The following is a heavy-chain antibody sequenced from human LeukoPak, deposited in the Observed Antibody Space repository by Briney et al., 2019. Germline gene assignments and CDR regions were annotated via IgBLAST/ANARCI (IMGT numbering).Heavy chain of an antibody. J-gene: IGHJ3*02. CDR3: ARLDTAAFDI. V-gene: IGHV4-39*01. CDR2: IYYSGST. CDR1: GFTFSSYA. Sequence: GSLRLSCAASGFTFSSYAMSWVRQAPGKGLEWIGSIYYSGSTYYNPSLKSRVTISVDTSKNQFSLKLSSVTAADTAVYYCARLDTAAFDIWGQGTMVTVSS. D-gene: IGHD3-9*01.